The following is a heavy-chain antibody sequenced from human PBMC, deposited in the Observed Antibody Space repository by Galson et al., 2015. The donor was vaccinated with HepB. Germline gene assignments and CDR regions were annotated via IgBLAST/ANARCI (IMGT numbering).Heavy chain of an antibody. V-gene: IGHV3-7*03. Sequence: SLRLSCAASGFTFSSYWMSWVRQAPGKGLEWVANIKQDGSEKYYVDSVKGRFTISRDNAKNSLYLQMNSLRAEDTAVYYCARVHGGLYYYDIRPGFFDYWGRGTLVTVSS. D-gene: IGHD3-22*01. CDR3: ARVHGGLYYYDIRPGFFDY. CDR2: IKQDGSEK. J-gene: IGHJ4*02. CDR1: GFTFSSYW.